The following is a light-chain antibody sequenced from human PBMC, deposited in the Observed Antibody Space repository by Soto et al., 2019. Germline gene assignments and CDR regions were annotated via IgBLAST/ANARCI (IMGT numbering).Light chain of an antibody. V-gene: IGKV3-20*01. J-gene: IGKJ3*01. CDR3: QQYGSSPRT. CDR1: QSVSSSY. CDR2: GAS. Sequence: EIVLTQSAGSLSLSPGERATLSYRASQSVSSSYLAWYQQKLGQAPRLLIYGASSRATDIPDRFSGSGSGTDFTLTISRLEPEDFAVYYCQQYGSSPRTFGPGTKVDIK.